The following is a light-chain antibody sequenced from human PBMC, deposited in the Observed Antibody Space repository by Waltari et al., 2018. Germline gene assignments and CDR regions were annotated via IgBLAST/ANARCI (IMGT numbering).Light chain of an antibody. CDR3: QQYNRWPPIT. CDR1: QTVSSN. CDR2: DAS. Sequence: EVVMTQSPATLSVFPGESATLTCRASQTVSSNLAWYQQRHGQAPGLLIFDASTRAPSVPARFSGSGSGTEFTLTIRSLQSEDSAVYYCQQYNRWPPITFGPGTRLEIK. J-gene: IGKJ5*01. V-gene: IGKV3-15*01.